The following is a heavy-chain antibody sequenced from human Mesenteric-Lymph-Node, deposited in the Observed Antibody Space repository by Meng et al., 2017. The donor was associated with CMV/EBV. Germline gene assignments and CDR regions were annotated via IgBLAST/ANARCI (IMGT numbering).Heavy chain of an antibody. CDR2: IKLDGSEK. J-gene: IGHJ4*02. Sequence: GGSLRLSCATSGFTFSDYWMTWVRQAPGKGLEWVASIKLDGSEKKYVDSLKGRFTISRDNAKNSLYLQMNSLRDEDTAVYYRARDIGYGDSTQVFDYWGLGTLVTVSS. CDR3: ARDIGYGDSTQVFDY. CDR1: GFTFSDYW. D-gene: IGHD4-17*01. V-gene: IGHV3-7*01.